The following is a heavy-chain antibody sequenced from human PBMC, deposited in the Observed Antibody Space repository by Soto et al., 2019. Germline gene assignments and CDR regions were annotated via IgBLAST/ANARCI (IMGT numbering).Heavy chain of an antibody. CDR2: INHSGST. Sequence: SETLSLTCAVYGGSFSGYYWSWIRQPPGKGLEWIGEINHSGSTNYNPSLKSRVTISVDTSKNQFSLKLSSVTAADTAVYYCGRGDCCGWYFIGDYYYGMDVWGQGTTVTVFS. V-gene: IGHV4-34*01. J-gene: IGHJ6*02. CDR3: GRGDCCGWYFIGDYYYGMDV. CDR1: GGSFSGYY. D-gene: IGHD6-19*01.